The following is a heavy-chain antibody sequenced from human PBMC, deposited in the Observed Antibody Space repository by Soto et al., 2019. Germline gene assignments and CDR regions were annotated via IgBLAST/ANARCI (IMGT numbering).Heavy chain of an antibody. D-gene: IGHD3-3*01. J-gene: IGHJ6*02. V-gene: IGHV3-23*01. CDR3: AKAPGFWSGYYGYYYGMDV. CDR1: GFTFSSYA. CDR2: ISGSGGST. Sequence: GGSLRLSCAASGFTFSSYAMSWVRQAPGKGLEWVSAISGSGGSTYYADSVKGRFTISRDNSKNTLYLQMNSLRAEDTAVYYCAKAPGFWSGYYGYYYGMDVWGQGTTVTVPS.